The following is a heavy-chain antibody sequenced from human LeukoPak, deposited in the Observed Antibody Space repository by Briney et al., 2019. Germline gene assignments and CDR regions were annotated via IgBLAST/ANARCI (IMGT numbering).Heavy chain of an antibody. D-gene: IGHD6-6*01. J-gene: IGHJ4*02. CDR2: ISGSGGNT. V-gene: IGHV3-23*01. Sequence: GGSLILSCAASGFTFSSYAMSWVRQAPGKGLEWVSVISGSGGNTYYADSVKGRFTISRDNSKNTLYLQMNSLRVDDTAVYSCAKGSHGYSSSSADYWGQGTLVTVSS. CDR1: GFTFSSYA. CDR3: AKGSHGYSSSSADY.